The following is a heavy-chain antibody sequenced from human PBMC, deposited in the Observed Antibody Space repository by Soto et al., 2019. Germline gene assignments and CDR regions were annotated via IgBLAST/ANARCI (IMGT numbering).Heavy chain of an antibody. D-gene: IGHD3-3*01. CDR1: GYTLTELS. CDR2: FDPEDGET. CDR3: ATLRNYDFWSGSFYNWFDP. V-gene: IGHV1-24*01. Sequence: ASVKVSCKVSGYTLTELSMHWVRQAPGKGLEWMGGFDPEDGETIYAQKFQGRVTMTEDTSTDTAYMELSSLRSEDTAVYYCATLRNYDFWSGSFYNWFDPWGQGTLVTVSS. J-gene: IGHJ5*02.